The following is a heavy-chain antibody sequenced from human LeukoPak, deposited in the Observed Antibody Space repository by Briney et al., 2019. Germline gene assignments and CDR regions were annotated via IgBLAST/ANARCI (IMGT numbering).Heavy chain of an antibody. J-gene: IGHJ4*02. V-gene: IGHV1-2*02. CDR3: ARGREIHGGSDTKLDDY. D-gene: IGHD3-10*01. Sequence: ASVKVSCKASGYSFTDYYTHWVRQAPGQGLEWMGWISPRSGDTSYAQKFQGRVTMTRDTSISTVGMDLSGLTSDDTAVFYCARGREIHGGSDTKLDDYWGQGTLVTVSS. CDR1: GYSFTDYY. CDR2: ISPRSGDT.